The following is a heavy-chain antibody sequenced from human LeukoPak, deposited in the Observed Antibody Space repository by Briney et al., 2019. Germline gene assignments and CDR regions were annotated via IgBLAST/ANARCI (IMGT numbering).Heavy chain of an antibody. V-gene: IGHV4-38-2*02. Sequence: SETLSLTCTVSGYSLSNAYYWGWIRQPPGKGLEWIGIIYHSGSTYYNPSLKSRVTISVDTSKNQFSLKLSSVTAADTAVYYCARIPYYYDSSENFDYWGQGTLVTVSS. CDR3: ARIPYYYDSSENFDY. J-gene: IGHJ4*02. CDR1: GYSLSNAYY. CDR2: IYHSGST. D-gene: IGHD3-22*01.